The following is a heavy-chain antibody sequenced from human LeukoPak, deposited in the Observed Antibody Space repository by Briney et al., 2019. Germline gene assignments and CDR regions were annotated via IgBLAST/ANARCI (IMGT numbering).Heavy chain of an antibody. Sequence: PGGSLRLSCAASGFTVSSNYMSWVRQAPGKGLEWVSVLYSGGSTYYADSVKGRFTISRDNSKNTLYLQMNSLRAEDTAVYYCAKDRVGTAMVVGDFDYWGQGTLVTVSS. J-gene: IGHJ4*02. V-gene: IGHV3-53*01. CDR3: AKDRVGTAMVVGDFDY. D-gene: IGHD5-18*01. CDR1: GFTVSSNY. CDR2: LYSGGST.